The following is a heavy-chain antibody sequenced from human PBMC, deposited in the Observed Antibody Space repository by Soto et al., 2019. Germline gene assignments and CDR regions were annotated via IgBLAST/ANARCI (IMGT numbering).Heavy chain of an antibody. CDR2: IYYSGST. V-gene: IGHV4-39*02. CDR1: GGSISSSSYY. D-gene: IGHD6-6*01. J-gene: IGHJ4*02. Sequence: SETLSLTCTVSGGSISSSSYYWGWIRQPPGKGLEWIGSIYYSGSTYYNPSLKSRVTISVDTSKNQFSLKLTSATAADTAVYYCARDFKRYSSSPGPLKYWGQGTLVPVSS. CDR3: ARDFKRYSSSPGPLKY.